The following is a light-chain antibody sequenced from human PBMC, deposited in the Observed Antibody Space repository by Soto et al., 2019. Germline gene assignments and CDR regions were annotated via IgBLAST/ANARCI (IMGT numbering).Light chain of an antibody. Sequence: DIQMTQSPSTLSASVGDRVTITCRASQSINTWLAWYQQRPGRAPKLLIYDASSLQSGVPSRFSGSGSATEFTLTISSLHPDDSAIYYCQQYNTYWTFGQGTKVEIK. CDR1: QSINTW. CDR2: DAS. J-gene: IGKJ1*01. CDR3: QQYNTYWT. V-gene: IGKV1-5*01.